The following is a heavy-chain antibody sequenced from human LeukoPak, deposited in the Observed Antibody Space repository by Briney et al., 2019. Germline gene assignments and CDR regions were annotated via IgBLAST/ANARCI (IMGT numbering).Heavy chain of an antibody. CDR1: GFTFSSYA. CDR2: ISVIGGNT. V-gene: IGHV3-23*01. Sequence: GGSLTPSCAASGFTFSSYAMSWVRQPPGKGLEWVSAISVIGGNTYYADSVKGRFTISRDNSKNTMYLQMNSLRAEDTAVYYRALKYYWNDDRGYFDSWRQGTLVTVSS. D-gene: IGHD1-20*01. J-gene: IGHJ4*02. CDR3: ALKYYWNDDRGYFDS.